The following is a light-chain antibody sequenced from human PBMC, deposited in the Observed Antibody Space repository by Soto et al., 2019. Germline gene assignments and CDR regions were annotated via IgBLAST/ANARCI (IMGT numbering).Light chain of an antibody. V-gene: IGLV2-14*01. J-gene: IGLJ2*01. CDR3: SSYTSSSTLVV. Sequence: QSALTQPASVSGSRGQSITISCTGTSSDVGGYNYVSWYQQHPGKAPKLMTYDVSNRPSGVSNRFSGSKSGNTASLTISGLQAEDEADYYCSSYTSSSTLVVFGGGTKLTVL. CDR2: DVS. CDR1: SSDVGGYNY.